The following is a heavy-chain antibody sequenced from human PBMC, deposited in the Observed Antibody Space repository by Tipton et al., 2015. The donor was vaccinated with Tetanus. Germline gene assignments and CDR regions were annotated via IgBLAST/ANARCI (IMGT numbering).Heavy chain of an antibody. Sequence: GLVKPSETLSLTCGVSGGSFSGFYWSWIRQPPGKGLEWIGEINHRGGTSYNPSLKRRGTISVDTTKNHFSLNTSSVTAADTAVYYCAILPKHWLAARGAPWGQGILVTVSS. CDR3: AILPKHWLAARGAP. CDR1: GGSFSGFY. V-gene: IGHV4-34*01. D-gene: IGHD6-19*01. CDR2: INHRGGT. J-gene: IGHJ5*02.